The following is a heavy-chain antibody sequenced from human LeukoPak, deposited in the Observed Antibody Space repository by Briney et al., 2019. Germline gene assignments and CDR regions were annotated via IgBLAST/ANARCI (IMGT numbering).Heavy chain of an antibody. V-gene: IGHV4-39*01. Sequence: SETLSLTCTASGGSISSSSYYWGWIRQPPGKGLEWIGSIYYSGSTYYNPSLKSRVTISVDTSKNQFSLKLSSVTAADTAVYYCASLDSSGQTGDYWGQGTLVTVSS. CDR3: ASLDSSGQTGDY. CDR1: GGSISSSSYY. J-gene: IGHJ4*02. D-gene: IGHD3-22*01. CDR2: IYYSGST.